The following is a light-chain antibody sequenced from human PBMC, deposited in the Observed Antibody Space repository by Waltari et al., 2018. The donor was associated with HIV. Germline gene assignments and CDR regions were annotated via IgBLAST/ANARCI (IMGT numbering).Light chain of an antibody. CDR2: RDV. J-gene: IGLJ2*01. CDR1: NLGGKN. Sequence: SYELTPPLSVSVALGQTAKITCGGSNLGGKNVSWYQHRPGQAPVLVIYRDVNRPSEIPERFSGSNAGNTATLTVSTAQAGDEADYYCQVWDSNTEVFGGGTKVTVL. V-gene: IGLV3-9*01. CDR3: QVWDSNTEV.